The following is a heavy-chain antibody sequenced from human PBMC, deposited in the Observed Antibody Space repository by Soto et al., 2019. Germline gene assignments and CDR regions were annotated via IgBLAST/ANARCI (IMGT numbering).Heavy chain of an antibody. Sequence: EVQLLESGGTLVQPGESLRLSCAASGFTFSTYAMSWVRQAPGKGLEWVSGISGSGGSTYYADSVKGRFSISRDNSYNPLDLQMNSLRADDTAVYYCAKDSSYCSGRTAWFDPWGQGTVVSVSS. CDR1: GFTFSTYA. J-gene: IGHJ5*02. V-gene: IGHV3-23*01. CDR2: ISGSGGST. D-gene: IGHD3-10*01. CDR3: AKDSSYCSGRTAWFDP.